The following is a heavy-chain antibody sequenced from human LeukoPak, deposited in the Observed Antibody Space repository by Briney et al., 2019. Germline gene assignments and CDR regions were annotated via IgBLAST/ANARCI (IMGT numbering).Heavy chain of an antibody. CDR1: GYTFTGYY. D-gene: IGHD2-2*01. CDR3: ASRIVVVPAGLPADQIAAPSEEDY. CDR2: INPNSGGT. V-gene: IGHV1-2*06. Sequence: GASVKVSCKASGYTFTGYYMHWVRQAPGQGLEWMGRINPNSGGTNYAQKFQGRVTMTRDTSISTAYMELSRLRSDDTAVYYCASRIVVVPAGLPADQIAAPSEEDYWGQGTLVTVSS. J-gene: IGHJ4*02.